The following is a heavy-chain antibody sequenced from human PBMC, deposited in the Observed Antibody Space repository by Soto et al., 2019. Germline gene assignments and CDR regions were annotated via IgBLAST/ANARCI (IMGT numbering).Heavy chain of an antibody. J-gene: IGHJ6*02. D-gene: IGHD3-3*01. V-gene: IGHV1-2*02. Sequence: ASVKVSCKASGYTFTGNYIHWVRQAPGQGLEWMGWVNPDNGGTTSAQKFQGRVTMTRDTSVTTAFMELSSLTSDDTAVYYCARDPRPPSGWLGFWEYGMDVWGQGTTVTVS. CDR3: ARDPRPPSGWLGFWEYGMDV. CDR2: VNPDNGGT. CDR1: GYTFTGNY.